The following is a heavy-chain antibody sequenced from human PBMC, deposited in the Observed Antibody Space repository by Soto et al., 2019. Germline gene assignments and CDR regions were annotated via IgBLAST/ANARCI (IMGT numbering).Heavy chain of an antibody. CDR2: ITSSGRA. J-gene: IGHJ6*02. Sequence: GGSLRLSCVASVITFNTYALTWVRQAPGKGLEWVSGITSSGRAYYADSVKGRFTVSRDNSKNTLYLQMNSLRAEDSAVYFCAADDIVRRVYALDDMEVSGQGTTVTVSS. V-gene: IGHV3-23*01. D-gene: IGHD2-8*01. CDR1: VITFNTYA. CDR3: AADDIVRRVYALDDMEV.